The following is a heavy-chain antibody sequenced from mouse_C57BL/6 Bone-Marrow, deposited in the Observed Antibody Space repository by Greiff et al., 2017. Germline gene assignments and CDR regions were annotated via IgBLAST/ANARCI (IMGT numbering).Heavy chain of an antibody. Sequence: VQLVESGAELARPGASVKLSCKASGYTFTSYGISWVKQRTGQGLEWIGEIYPRSGNTYYNEKFKGKATLTADKSSSTAYMELRSLTSEDSAVYFCAKFITTVVATDFDYWGQGTTLTVSS. CDR2: IYPRSGNT. J-gene: IGHJ2*01. CDR3: AKFITTVVATDFDY. CDR1: GYTFTSYG. D-gene: IGHD1-1*01. V-gene: IGHV1-81*01.